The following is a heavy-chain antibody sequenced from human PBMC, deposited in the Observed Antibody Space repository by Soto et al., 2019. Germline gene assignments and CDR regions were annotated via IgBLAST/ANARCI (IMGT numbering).Heavy chain of an antibody. CDR2: ISGSGGST. Sequence: GGSLRLSCAASGFTFSSYAMSWVRQAPGKGLEWVSAISGSGGSTYYADSVKGRFTISRDNSKNTLYLQMNSLRAEDTAVYYCAKTVVAATIYYYYYGMDVWGQGTTVTVSS. V-gene: IGHV3-23*01. D-gene: IGHD2-15*01. CDR1: GFTFSSYA. J-gene: IGHJ6*02. CDR3: AKTVVAATIYYYYYGMDV.